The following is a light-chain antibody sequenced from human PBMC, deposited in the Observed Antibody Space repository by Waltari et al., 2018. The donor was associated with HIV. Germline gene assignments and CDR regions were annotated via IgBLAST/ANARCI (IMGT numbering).Light chain of an antibody. V-gene: IGKV3-15*01. CDR3: QQYNDWRRVT. J-gene: IGKJ1*01. CDR2: GAS. Sequence: TQSPATLSVSPGERATLSCRASQSVSSNLAWYQQKPGQAPRLLIYGASTRATGIPARFSGSGSGTEFTLTISSLQSEDFAVYYCQQYNDWRRVTFGQGTKVEIQ. CDR1: QSVSSN.